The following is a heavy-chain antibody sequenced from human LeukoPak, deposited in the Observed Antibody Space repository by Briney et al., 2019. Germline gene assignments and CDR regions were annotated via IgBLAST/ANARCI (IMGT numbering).Heavy chain of an antibody. J-gene: IGHJ3*02. CDR1: GGSISSSSYY. Sequence: SETLSLTCTVSGGSISSSSYYWGWIRQPPGKGLEWIGEINHSGSTNYNPSLKSRVTISVDTSKNQFSLKLSSVTAADTAVYYCARRTTYYVSTFDIWGQGTMVTVSS. D-gene: IGHD3-3*01. V-gene: IGHV4-39*07. CDR3: ARRTTYYVSTFDI. CDR2: INHSGST.